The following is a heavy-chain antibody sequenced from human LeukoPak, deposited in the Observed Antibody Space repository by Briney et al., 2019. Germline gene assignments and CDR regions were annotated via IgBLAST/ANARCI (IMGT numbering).Heavy chain of an antibody. Sequence: GGSLRLSCAAAGFTFGSYWMTWVRQAPGKGLEWVANIKEDESEKYYVDSVRGRFTISRDNAKNSLYLQMNSLRAEDTAVYYCARCNYYDSSRHPTSFENWGQGTLVTVSS. CDR1: GFTFGSYW. CDR3: ARCNYYDSSRHPTSFEN. J-gene: IGHJ4*02. V-gene: IGHV3-7*01. D-gene: IGHD3-22*01. CDR2: IKEDESEK.